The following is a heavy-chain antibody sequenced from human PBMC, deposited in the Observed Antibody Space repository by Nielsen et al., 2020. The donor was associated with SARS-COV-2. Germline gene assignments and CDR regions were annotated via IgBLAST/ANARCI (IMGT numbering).Heavy chain of an antibody. Sequence: GESLKISCAASGFTVSSNYMSWVRQAPGKGLEWVSVIYSGGSTYYADSVKGRFTISRDNSKNTLYLQMNSLRAEDTAVYYCARNVVFDYWGQGTLVTVSS. J-gene: IGHJ4*02. CDR2: IYSGGST. D-gene: IGHD2-15*01. CDR1: GFTVSSNY. CDR3: ARNVVFDY. V-gene: IGHV3-66*01.